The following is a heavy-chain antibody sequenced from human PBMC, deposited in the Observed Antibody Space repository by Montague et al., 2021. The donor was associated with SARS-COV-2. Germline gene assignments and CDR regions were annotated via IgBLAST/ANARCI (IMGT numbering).Heavy chain of an antibody. CDR2: IYDSGAV. Sequence: SETLSLTCTVSGGSITGYYWSWLRRSPGKGLEWIAYIYDSGAVNXNPSLVSRVTISTDTSKNQLSLKVNSVTAADTAVYYCVRDHPYGGPRGAYDIWGQGTVVTVSS. CDR1: GGSITGYY. V-gene: IGHV4-59*01. CDR3: VRDHPYGGPRGAYDI. J-gene: IGHJ3*02. D-gene: IGHD4-23*01.